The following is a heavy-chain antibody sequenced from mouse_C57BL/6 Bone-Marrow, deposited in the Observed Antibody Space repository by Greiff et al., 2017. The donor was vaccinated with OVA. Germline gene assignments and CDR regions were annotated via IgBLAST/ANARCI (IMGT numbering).Heavy chain of an antibody. CDR3: AFYSNLYWYFDV. D-gene: IGHD2-5*01. Sequence: EVQRVESGGGLVKPGGSLKLSCAASGFTFSDYGMHWVRQAPEKGLEWVAYISSGSSTIYYADTVKGRFTISRDNAKNTLFLQMTSLRSEDTAMYYCAFYSNLYWYFDVWGTGTTVTVSS. CDR1: GFTFSDYG. V-gene: IGHV5-17*01. CDR2: ISSGSSTI. J-gene: IGHJ1*03.